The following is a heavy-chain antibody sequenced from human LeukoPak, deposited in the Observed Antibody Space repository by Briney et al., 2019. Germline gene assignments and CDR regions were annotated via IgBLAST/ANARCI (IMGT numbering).Heavy chain of an antibody. CDR3: ASSSASHDAFDI. V-gene: IGHV4-39*07. CDR2: VYYSGST. Sequence: SETLSLTCAVSGGSIGSFPYYWGWIRQPPGKGLEWIGSVYYSGSTYYNPSLKSRVAISVDTSKDQFSLKLSSVTAADTAVYYCASSSASHDAFDIWGQGTMVTVSS. J-gene: IGHJ3*02. CDR1: GGSIGSFPYY.